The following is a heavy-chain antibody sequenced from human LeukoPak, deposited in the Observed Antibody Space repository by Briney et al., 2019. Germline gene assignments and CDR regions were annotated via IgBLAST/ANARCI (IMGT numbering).Heavy chain of an antibody. CDR3: AREGKSSSDFDY. CDR1: GFTFSRDA. V-gene: IGHV3-30*04. Sequence: GGSLRLSCAASGFTFSRDAMHWVRQAPGKGLEWVAVISYDGSNRYYTDSVKGRFTISRDNSKNTVSLQMNSLRPEDTAVYYCAREGKSSSDFDYWGQGTLVTVSS. D-gene: IGHD6-13*01. J-gene: IGHJ4*02. CDR2: ISYDGSNR.